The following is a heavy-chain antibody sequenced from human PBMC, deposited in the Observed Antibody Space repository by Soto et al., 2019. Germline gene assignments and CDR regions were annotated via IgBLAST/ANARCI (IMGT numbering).Heavy chain of an antibody. V-gene: IGHV1-18*01. D-gene: IGHD2-15*01. J-gene: IGHJ4*02. CDR1: GYTFTHFD. CDR2: VSVSNGVT. Sequence: ASVKVSCKTSGYTFTHFDINWVRQAPGQRPEWMGWVSVSNGVTNYAQKLQGRVTMTTDTSTSTAYMELRSLRSDDTAVYYCASPGYCSGGSCYTWVYRGQGTLVTVSS. CDR3: ASPGYCSGGSCYTWVY.